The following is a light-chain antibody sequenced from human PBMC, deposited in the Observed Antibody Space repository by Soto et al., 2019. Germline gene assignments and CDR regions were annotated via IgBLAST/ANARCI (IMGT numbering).Light chain of an antibody. J-gene: IGLJ7*01. CDR2: DTT. V-gene: IGLV7-46*01. Sequence: QAVVTQEPSLTVSPGGTVTLTCGSSTGGVTSGHYPYWFQQKPGQAPRTLIYDTTSKHSWTPARFSGSLLGGKAALTLSGAQPEDEAEYYCLLSDTGARVFGGGTQLTVL. CDR1: TGGVTSGHY. CDR3: LLSDTGARV.